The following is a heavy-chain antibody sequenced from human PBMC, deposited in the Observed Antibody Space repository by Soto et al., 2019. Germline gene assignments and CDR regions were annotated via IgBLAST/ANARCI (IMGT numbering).Heavy chain of an antibody. Sequence: EVQLVESGGGLVQPGGSLRLSCAASGFTFSSYSMNWVRQAPGKGLEWVSYISSSSSTIYYADSVKGRFTISRDNAKNSLYLQMNSLRVEDTAVYYCAREGEAYYDSSGYFDYRGQGTLVTVSS. J-gene: IGHJ4*02. V-gene: IGHV3-48*01. CDR2: ISSSSSTI. CDR3: AREGEAYYDSSGYFDY. D-gene: IGHD3-22*01. CDR1: GFTFSSYS.